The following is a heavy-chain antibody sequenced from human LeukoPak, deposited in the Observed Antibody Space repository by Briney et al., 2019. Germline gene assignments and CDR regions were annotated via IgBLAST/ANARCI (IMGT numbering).Heavy chain of an antibody. Sequence: GGSLRLSCAASGFTFSSYWMHWVRQAPGKGLVWVSRINSDGSSTTYADSVKGRFTISRDNAKNTLYLQMNSLRAEDTAVYYCAKGKGMIVGNYYFDYWGQGTLVTVSS. J-gene: IGHJ4*02. CDR3: AKGKGMIVGNYYFDY. D-gene: IGHD1-26*01. CDR1: GFTFSSYW. CDR2: INSDGSST. V-gene: IGHV3-74*01.